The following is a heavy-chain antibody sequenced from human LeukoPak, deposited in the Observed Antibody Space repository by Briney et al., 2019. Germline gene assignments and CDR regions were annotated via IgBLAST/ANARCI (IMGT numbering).Heavy chain of an antibody. CDR2: ISSSSSYI. CDR3: ERGVRGSVSNWFDP. V-gene: IGHV3-21*01. CDR1: GFTFTIDI. Sequence: GGAPRLSCVDPGFTFTIDIMNWVCHALRKRVEWVSYISSSSSYIYYADSVKGRFTISTDNTNNSLYLQLNSLRAEATAVYYCERGVRGSVSNWFDPWGQGTLVTVSS. D-gene: IGHD3-10*01. J-gene: IGHJ5*02.